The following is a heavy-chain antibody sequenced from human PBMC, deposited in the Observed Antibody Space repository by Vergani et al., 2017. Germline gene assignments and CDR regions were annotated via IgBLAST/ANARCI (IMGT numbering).Heavy chain of an antibody. CDR1: GGSFSGYY. CDR2: INHSGST. CDR3: ARVGPNSRPWKVVVPAALYFDY. Sequence: QVQLQQWGAGLLKPSETLSLTCAVYGGSFSGYYWSWIRQPPGKGLEWIGEINHSGSTNYNPSLKSRVTISVDKSKNQFSLKLSSVTAAETAVYYCARVGPNSRPWKVVVPAALYFDYWGQGTLVTVSS. J-gene: IGHJ4*02. D-gene: IGHD2-2*01. V-gene: IGHV4-34*01.